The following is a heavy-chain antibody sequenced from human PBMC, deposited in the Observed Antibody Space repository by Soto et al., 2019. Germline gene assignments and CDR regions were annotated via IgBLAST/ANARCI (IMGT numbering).Heavy chain of an antibody. V-gene: IGHV1-8*01. J-gene: IGHJ6*02. CDR3: ASERTHYGLDI. D-gene: IGHD6-25*01. CDR2: MNPNSGNT. CDR1: GYTFTSYD. Sequence: QVQLVQSGAEVKKPGASVKVSCKASGYTFTSYDINWVRQATGQGLEWMGGMNPNSGNTGYAQKFQGRDTMTRTTPISTAYIELSSMRSDDTTVYYCASERTHYGLDIWGQGTTVTVSS.